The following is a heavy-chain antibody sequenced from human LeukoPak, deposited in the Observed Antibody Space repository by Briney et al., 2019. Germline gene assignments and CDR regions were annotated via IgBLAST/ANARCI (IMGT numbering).Heavy chain of an antibody. D-gene: IGHD3-10*01. CDR2: INHSGST. Sequence: SETLSLTCAVYGGSFSGYYWSWIRQPPGKGLEWIGEINHSGSTNYNPSLKSRVTISVDTSKNQFSLKPSSVTAADTAVYYCARGGGSGSYLGYWGQGTLVTVSS. V-gene: IGHV4-34*01. CDR3: ARGGGSGSYLGY. J-gene: IGHJ4*02. CDR1: GGSFSGYY.